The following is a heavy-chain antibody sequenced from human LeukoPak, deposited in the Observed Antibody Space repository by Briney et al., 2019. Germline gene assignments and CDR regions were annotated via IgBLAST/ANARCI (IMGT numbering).Heavy chain of an antibody. CDR2: INAGNGNT. D-gene: IGHD6-13*01. CDR1: GYTFSDYY. CDR3: ARDSSSWYPPEYYFDY. J-gene: IGHJ4*02. Sequence: ASVKVSCKTSGYTFSDYYIHWVRQAPGQRLEWMGWINAGNGNTKYSQKFQGRVTITRDTSASTAYMELSSLRSEDTAVYYCARDSSSWYPPEYYFDYWGQGTLVTVSS. V-gene: IGHV1-3*01.